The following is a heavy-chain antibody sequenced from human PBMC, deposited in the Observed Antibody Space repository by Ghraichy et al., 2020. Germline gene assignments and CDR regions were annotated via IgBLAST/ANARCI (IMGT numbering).Heavy chain of an antibody. J-gene: IGHJ4*02. CDR2: ISVTRSGSNTI. CDR1: GFTFSSYS. V-gene: IGHV3-48*02. D-gene: IGHD1-26*01. CDR3: ARDRGATRFDY. Sequence: GGPLRLSCAASGFTFSSYSMNWVRQAPGKGLEWVSYISVTRSGSNTIYYADSVKGRFTISRDNAKNSLYLQMNSLRDEDTAVYYCARDRGATRFDYWGQGTLVTVSS.